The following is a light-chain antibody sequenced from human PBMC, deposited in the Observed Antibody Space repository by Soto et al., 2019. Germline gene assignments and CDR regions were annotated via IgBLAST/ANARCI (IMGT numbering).Light chain of an antibody. CDR2: DAS. V-gene: IGKV1-9*01. Sequence: DIQLTQSPSFLSASVGDRVTITCRATQGISYYLAWYQQKPGKAPNVLIYDASTLQSGVPSRFSGSGSGTEFTLTISSLQPEDFATYYCQQLNSYPLTFGGGTKVEIK. CDR3: QQLNSYPLT. J-gene: IGKJ4*01. CDR1: QGISYY.